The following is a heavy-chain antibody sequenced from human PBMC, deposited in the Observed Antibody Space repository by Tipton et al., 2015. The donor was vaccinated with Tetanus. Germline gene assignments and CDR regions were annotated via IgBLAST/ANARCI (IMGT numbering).Heavy chain of an antibody. Sequence: GSLRLSCAASGFTFSTYGMSWVRQAPGKGLEWIGEIYYSGTTNYNPSLKSRVTISTDKSKNQVSLRLNSVTAADTAVYFCAGVTAQRTELYFDHWGQGTLVTVSS. J-gene: IGHJ4*02. V-gene: IGHV4-4*01. D-gene: IGHD6-13*01. CDR2: IYYSGTT. CDR1: GFTFSTYGM. CDR3: AGVTAQRTELYFDH.